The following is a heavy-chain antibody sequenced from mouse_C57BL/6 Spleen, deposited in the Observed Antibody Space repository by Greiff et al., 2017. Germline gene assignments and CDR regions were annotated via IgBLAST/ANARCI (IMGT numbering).Heavy chain of an antibody. Sequence: VESGGGLVKPGGSLKLSCAASGFTFSSYAMSWVRQTPEKRLECVATISDGGSYTYYPDNVKGRFTISRDNAKNNLYLQMSHLKSEDTAMYYCARVREITTVVDWYFDVWGTGTTVTVSS. D-gene: IGHD1-1*01. J-gene: IGHJ1*03. CDR1: GFTFSSYA. V-gene: IGHV5-4*01. CDR2: ISDGGSYT. CDR3: ARVREITTVVDWYFDV.